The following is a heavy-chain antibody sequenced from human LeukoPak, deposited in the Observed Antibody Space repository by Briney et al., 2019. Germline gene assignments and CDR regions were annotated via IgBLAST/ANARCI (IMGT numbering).Heavy chain of an antibody. D-gene: IGHD3-22*01. J-gene: IGHJ4*02. V-gene: IGHV3-7*03. Sequence: TGGSLRLSCAASGFTFSSYWMSWVRQAPGKGLEWVANIKQDGSEKYYVDSVKGRFTISRDNAKNSLYLQMNSLRAEDTAVYYCARGMYYYDSSGYYNFDYWGQGTLVTVSS. CDR2: IKQDGSEK. CDR1: GFTFSSYW. CDR3: ARGMYYYDSSGYYNFDY.